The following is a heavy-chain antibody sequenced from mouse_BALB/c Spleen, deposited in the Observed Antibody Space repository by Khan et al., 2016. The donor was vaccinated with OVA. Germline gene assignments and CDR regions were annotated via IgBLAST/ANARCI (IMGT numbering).Heavy chain of an antibody. CDR2: IWAGGST. D-gene: IGHD1-1*01. J-gene: IGHJ3*01. V-gene: IGHV2-9*02. CDR3: ARAYYYGAWFAY. Sequence: QVQLKESGPGLVAPSQSLSITCTVSGFSLTTYGVHWVRQPPGKGLEWLGVIWAGGSTNYNSALMSRLSISKDNSKSQAFLTMNSLQTDDTAMYYCARAYYYGAWFAYWGQGTLFTVSA. CDR1: GFSLTTYG.